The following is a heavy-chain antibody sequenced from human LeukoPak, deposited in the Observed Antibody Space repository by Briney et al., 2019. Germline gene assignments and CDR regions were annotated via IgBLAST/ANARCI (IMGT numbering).Heavy chain of an antibody. Sequence: PSETLSLTCTVSGGSISSYYWGWIRQPPGKGLEWIGSIYYRGSTNDNPSLKSRVTISVDTSKNQFSLKLSSVTAADTAVYYCASSYCGGDCYSYFDYWGQGTLVTVSS. D-gene: IGHD2-21*02. J-gene: IGHJ4*02. CDR3: ASSYCGGDCYSYFDY. CDR1: GGSISSYY. CDR2: IYYRGST. V-gene: IGHV4-39*07.